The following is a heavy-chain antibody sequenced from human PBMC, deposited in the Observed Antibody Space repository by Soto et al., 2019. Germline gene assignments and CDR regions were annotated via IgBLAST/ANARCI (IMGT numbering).Heavy chain of an antibody. CDR1: GFSFDDFV. CDR3: AKGVATAVPALDY. V-gene: IGHV3-9*01. CDR2: VSCSSGAK. Sequence: EVQLVESGGGLVQPGRSLRLSCVASGFSFDDFVMNWVRQRPGKGLEWVSRVSCSSGAKLNADSVTGRCAIARDIDKNSVYLQMNGLRTDATAFYYCAKGVATAVPALDYWGQGAIVTVAS. J-gene: IGHJ4*02. D-gene: IGHD2-21*02.